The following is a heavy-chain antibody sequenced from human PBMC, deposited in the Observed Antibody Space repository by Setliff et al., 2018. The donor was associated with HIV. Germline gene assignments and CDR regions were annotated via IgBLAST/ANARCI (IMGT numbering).Heavy chain of an antibody. CDR3: ARGPPFAY. V-gene: IGHV4-39*07. CDR1: GGSFIVSSFQ. Sequence: SEPLSLTCTVSGGSFIVSSFQSTWIRQTPGKGLEWIADIAYSGTTMYTNYNPSLESRVIVSEDTSRDQFFLKLTSVTADDTAIYYCARGPPFAYWGQGLLVTVSS. J-gene: IGHJ4*02. CDR2: IAYSGTTMYT.